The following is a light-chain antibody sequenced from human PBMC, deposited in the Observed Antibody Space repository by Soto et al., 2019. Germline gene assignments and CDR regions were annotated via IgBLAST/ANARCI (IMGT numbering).Light chain of an antibody. CDR3: QQYEKWPLT. CDR1: QSVGRS. CDR2: GAS. Sequence: EIVMTQSPATLSVSPGERVTLSCRASQSVGRSLAWYQQKAGQAPRLLIYGASTRATGTPVRLSGSGSGTEFSLTISSLQSEDFVVYYCQQYEKWPLTFGGGTKVEIK. V-gene: IGKV3-15*01. J-gene: IGKJ4*01.